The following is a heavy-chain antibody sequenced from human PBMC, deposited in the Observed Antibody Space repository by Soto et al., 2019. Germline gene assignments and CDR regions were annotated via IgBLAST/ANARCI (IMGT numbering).Heavy chain of an antibody. CDR1: GITFSSHW. V-gene: IGHV3-74*01. D-gene: IGHD2-15*01. Sequence: EVQLVESGGGLVQPGGSLRLSCAASGITFSSHWMHWVRQAPGKGLVWVARINSDGSSVRYADSVKGRFTISRDNAKKTLYLQMNSLRAEDTAVYYCARDCSGGICYGYYGLDVWGQGTTVSVSS. CDR3: ARDCSGGICYGYYGLDV. J-gene: IGHJ6*02. CDR2: INSDGSSV.